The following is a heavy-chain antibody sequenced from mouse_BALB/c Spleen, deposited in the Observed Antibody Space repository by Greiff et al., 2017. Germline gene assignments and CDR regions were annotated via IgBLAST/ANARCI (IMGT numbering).Heavy chain of an antibody. CDR3: ARLGDYAMDY. Sequence: EVKLMESGGGLVQPGGSRKLSCAASGFTFSSFRMHWVRQAPEKGLEWVAYISSGSSTIYYADTVKGRFTISRDNPKNTLFLQMTSLRSEDTAMYYCARLGDYAMDYWGQGTSVTVSS. V-gene: IGHV5-17*02. CDR2: ISSGSSTI. D-gene: IGHD4-1*01. CDR1: GFTFSSFR. J-gene: IGHJ4*01.